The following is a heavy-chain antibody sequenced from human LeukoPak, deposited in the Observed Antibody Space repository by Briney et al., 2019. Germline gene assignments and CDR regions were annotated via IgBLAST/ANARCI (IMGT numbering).Heavy chain of an antibody. V-gene: IGHV6-1*01. CDR2: TYYRSEWYN. Sequence: NLSQTLSLTCDISGDGVSSNNGAWNWIRQSPSRGLEWLGRTYYRSEWYNDYAGSLNGRITISPDTSKNQFSLHLNSVTPEDTAVYYCARDLGNTGWYTFDYWGQGILVTVSS. CDR3: ARDLGNTGWYTFDY. D-gene: IGHD6-19*01. CDR1: GDGVSSNNGA. J-gene: IGHJ4*02.